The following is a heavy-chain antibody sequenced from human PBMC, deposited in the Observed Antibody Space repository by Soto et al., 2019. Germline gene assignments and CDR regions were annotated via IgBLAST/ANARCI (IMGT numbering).Heavy chain of an antibody. D-gene: IGHD2-15*01. CDR3: ATDLGWWAKYAFDI. CDR1: GYTLTELS. CDR2: FDPEDGET. V-gene: IGHV1-24*01. Sequence: ASVKVSCKVSGYTLTELSMHWVRQAPGKGLEWMGGFDPEDGETIYAQKFQGRVTMTEDTSTDTAYMELSSLRSEDTAVYYCATDLGWWAKYAFDIWGQGTMVTVSS. J-gene: IGHJ3*02.